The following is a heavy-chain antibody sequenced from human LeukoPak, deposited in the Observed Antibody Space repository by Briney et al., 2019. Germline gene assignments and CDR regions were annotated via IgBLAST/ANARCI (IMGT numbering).Heavy chain of an antibody. CDR2: IHYTGST. J-gene: IGHJ5*02. V-gene: IGHV4-39*07. Sequence: SETLSLACTVSGGSISSSNKYWGWIRQSPGKGLEWIGNIHYTGSTYYNPSLKSRVTISVDKSKNQFSLKLSSVTAADTAVYYCAQLIAAAGTWFDPWGQGTLVTVSS. CDR3: AQLIAAAGTWFDP. CDR1: GGSISSSNKY. D-gene: IGHD6-13*01.